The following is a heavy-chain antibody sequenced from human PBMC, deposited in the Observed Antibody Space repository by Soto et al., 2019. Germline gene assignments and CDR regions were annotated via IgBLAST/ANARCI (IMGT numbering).Heavy chain of an antibody. Sequence: HVPLKESGPVLVKPTETLTLTCTVSGFLLTNAKMGMSWIRQPPGKALEWLAHIVSTDEKSYSASLKTRLHISKDTSKSKVVLTITNIDPVDTGKYSCARLYCGSFGRRFDPWGQGTLVTVSS. CDR3: ARLYCGSFGRRFDP. D-gene: IGHD6-13*01. CDR1: GFLLTNAKMG. V-gene: IGHV2-26*01. CDR2: IVSTDEK. J-gene: IGHJ5*02.